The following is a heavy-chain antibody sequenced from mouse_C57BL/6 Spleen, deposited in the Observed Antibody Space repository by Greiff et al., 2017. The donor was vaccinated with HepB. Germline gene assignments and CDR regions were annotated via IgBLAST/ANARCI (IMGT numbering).Heavy chain of an antibody. D-gene: IGHD2-1*01. V-gene: IGHV3-6*01. CDR1: GYSITSGYY. CDR2: ISYDGSN. CDR3: ARDLDLLGFAY. Sequence: ESGPGLVKPSQSLSLTCSVTGYSITSGYYWNWIRQFPGNKLEWMGYISYDGSNNYNPSLKNRISITRDTSKKQFFLKLNTVTTEDTATYYCARDLDLLGFAYWGQGTLVTVSA. J-gene: IGHJ3*01.